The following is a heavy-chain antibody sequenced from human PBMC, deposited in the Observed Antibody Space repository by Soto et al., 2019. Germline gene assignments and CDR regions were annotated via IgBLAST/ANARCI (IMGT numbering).Heavy chain of an antibody. CDR1: GYTFTSYA. CDR2: ISTYNGNT. J-gene: IGHJ5*02. CDR3: ARDAGTDWFDP. Sequence: QVQLVQSGAEVEKPGASVKVSCKASGYTFTSYAISWVRQAPGQGLEWMGRISTYNGNTTYAQKLRGRVTWTPDTSPSTAYRELRSLRSDDTAVYYWARDAGTDWFDPWGQGTLVTVSS. V-gene: IGHV1-18*01. D-gene: IGHD6-13*01.